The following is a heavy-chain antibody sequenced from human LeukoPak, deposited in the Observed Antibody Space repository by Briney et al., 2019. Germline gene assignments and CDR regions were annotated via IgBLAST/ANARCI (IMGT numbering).Heavy chain of an antibody. CDR1: GGSISSYY. D-gene: IGHD2-2*01. CDR3: ARDRIVVVPAAIEYYYYGMDV. Sequence: SETLSLTCTVSGGSISSYYWGWIRQPPGKGLEWIGYIYYSGSTNYNPSLKSRVTISVDTSKNQFSLKLSSVTAADTAVYYCARDRIVVVPAAIEYYYYGMDVWGKGTTVTVSS. CDR2: IYYSGST. J-gene: IGHJ6*04. V-gene: IGHV4-59*01.